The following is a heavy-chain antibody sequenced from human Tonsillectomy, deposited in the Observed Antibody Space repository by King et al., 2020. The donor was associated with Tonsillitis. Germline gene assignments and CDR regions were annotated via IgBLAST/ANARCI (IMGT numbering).Heavy chain of an antibody. CDR3: AIPGMDAFDT. CDR1: GGSISSSNYY. J-gene: IGHJ3*02. Sequence: LQLQESGPGLVKPSETLSLTCTVSGGSISSSNYYWGWIRQPPGKGLEWIGSIYYSGSTYYNPSLKSRVTISVDTSKNQFSLKLSSVTAADTAVYYCAIPGMDAFDTWGQGTMATVFS. V-gene: IGHV4-39*01. CDR2: IYYSGST.